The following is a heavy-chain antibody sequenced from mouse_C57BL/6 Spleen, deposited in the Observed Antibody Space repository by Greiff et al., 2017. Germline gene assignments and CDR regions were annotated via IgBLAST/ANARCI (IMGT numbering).Heavy chain of an antibody. J-gene: IGHJ4*01. CDR2: ISSGGSYT. V-gene: IGHV5-6*01. D-gene: IGHD3-3*01. CDR1: GFTFSSYG. Sequence: EVQGVESGGDLVKPGGSLKLSCAASGFTFSSYGMSWVRQTPDKRLEWVATISSGGSYTYYPDSVKGRFTISRDNAKNTLYLQMSSLKSEDTAMYYCAIHMGLSAMDYWGQGTSVTVSS. CDR3: AIHMGLSAMDY.